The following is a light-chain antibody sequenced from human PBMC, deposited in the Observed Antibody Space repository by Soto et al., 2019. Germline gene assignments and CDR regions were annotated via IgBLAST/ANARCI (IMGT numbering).Light chain of an antibody. V-gene: IGKV3D-20*02. CDR1: QSVSSSY. Sequence: EIVLTQSPGTLSLSPGEGATLSCRASQSVSSSYLAWYQQKPGQAPRLLIYDASYRATGVPPTFSGSGSGTDFTLTISSLESGDSAIYYCQQRSDWPPITFGQGTRLEI. CDR2: DAS. CDR3: QQRSDWPPIT. J-gene: IGKJ5*01.